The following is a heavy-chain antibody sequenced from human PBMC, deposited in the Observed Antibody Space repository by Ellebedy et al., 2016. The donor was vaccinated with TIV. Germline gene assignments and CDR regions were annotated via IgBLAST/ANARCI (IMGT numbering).Heavy chain of an antibody. CDR2: IYHSGST. CDR1: GYSISSGSY. CDR3: ATFRNLDGFDI. J-gene: IGHJ3*02. Sequence: SETLFLTCAVSGYSISSGSYWGWIRPPPGKGLEWIGSIYHSGSTYYNPSLMRRLTISMDTSRNQFSLKLSSVTAADTAVYYCATFRNLDGFDIWGQGTMVTVSS. V-gene: IGHV4-38-2*01.